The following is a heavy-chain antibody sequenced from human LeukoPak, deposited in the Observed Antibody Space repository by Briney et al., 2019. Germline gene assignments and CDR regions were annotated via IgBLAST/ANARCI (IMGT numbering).Heavy chain of an antibody. Sequence: SETLSLTCTVSGGSISSGDYYWSWIRQPPWKGLEWIGYIYYSGSTYYNPSLKSRVTISVDTSKNQFSLKLSSVTAADTAVYYCARETKTYDYDSSGYFDYWGQGTLVTVS. J-gene: IGHJ4*02. CDR2: IYYSGST. CDR3: ARETKTYDYDSSGYFDY. CDR1: GGSISSGDYY. D-gene: IGHD3-22*01. V-gene: IGHV4-30-4*01.